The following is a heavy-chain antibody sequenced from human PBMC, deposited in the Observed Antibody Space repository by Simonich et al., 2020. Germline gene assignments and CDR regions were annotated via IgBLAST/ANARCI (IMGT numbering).Heavy chain of an antibody. CDR1: GFTFSSYA. Sequence: GGGLVQPGGSLRLPCAASGFTFSSYAMSWVRQGPGKGLGWVSAFSGSGGSTYYADSVKGRFTISRDNTKNTLYLQMNSRGAEDTAVYYCAKDLGERITMIVVVIDAFDIWGQGTMVTVSS. CDR3: AKDLGERITMIVVVIDAFDI. V-gene: IGHV3-23*01. CDR2: FSGSGGST. D-gene: IGHD3-22*01. J-gene: IGHJ3*02.